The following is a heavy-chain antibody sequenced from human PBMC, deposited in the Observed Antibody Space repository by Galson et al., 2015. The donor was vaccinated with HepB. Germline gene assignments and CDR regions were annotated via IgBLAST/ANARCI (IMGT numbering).Heavy chain of an antibody. V-gene: IGHV3-43D*03. Sequence: SLRLSCAASGFAFQDHAMHWVRQAPGKGLEWVSLIRWDGGDTYYADSVKGRFTISRDNSKNTLYLQMNSLRAEDTAAYYCARAVVRGVIITTQGYWGQGTLVTVSS. CDR2: IRWDGGDT. J-gene: IGHJ4*02. D-gene: IGHD3-10*01. CDR3: ARAVVRGVIITTQGY. CDR1: GFAFQDHA.